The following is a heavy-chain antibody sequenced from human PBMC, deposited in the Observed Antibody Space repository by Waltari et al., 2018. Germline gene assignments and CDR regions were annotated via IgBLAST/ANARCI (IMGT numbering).Heavy chain of an antibody. J-gene: IGHJ4*02. CDR1: GYAVNSGFY. Sequence: QVQLLESGPGLVKSSETLSLTCDVSGYAVNSGFYWGWIRQAPGEGLEWVATVYHDGTNFYNPSLKSRLSVSMDTSKNQISLTLKSVTAADTAVYHCSRQVLGYCTSAACRRLESWGQGTLVTVSS. CDR2: VYHDGTN. CDR3: SRQVLGYCTSAACRRLES. D-gene: IGHD2-2*03. V-gene: IGHV4-38-2*01.